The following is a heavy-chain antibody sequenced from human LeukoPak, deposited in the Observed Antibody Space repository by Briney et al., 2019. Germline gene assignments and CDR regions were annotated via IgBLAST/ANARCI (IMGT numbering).Heavy chain of an antibody. D-gene: IGHD1-26*01. V-gene: IGHV3-11*01. CDR3: ARSVGGWELIFDY. CDR1: GFTFDDYA. CDR2: ISSSGSTI. J-gene: IGHJ4*02. Sequence: GGSLRLSCAASGFTFDDYAMHWVRQASGKGLEWVSYISSSGSTIYYADSVKGRFTISRDNAKNSLYLQMNSLRAEDTAVYYCARSVGGWELIFDYWGQGTLVTVSS.